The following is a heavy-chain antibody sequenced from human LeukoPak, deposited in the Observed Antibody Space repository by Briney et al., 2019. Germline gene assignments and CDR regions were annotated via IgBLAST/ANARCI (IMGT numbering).Heavy chain of an antibody. Sequence: SETLSLTCAVYGGSFSGYYWSWIRQPPGKGLEWIGEINHSGSTNYNPSLRSRVTISVDTSKNQFSLKLSSVTAADTAVYYCARGGWLIDYWGQGTLVTVSS. CDR2: INHSGST. J-gene: IGHJ4*02. CDR3: ARGGWLIDY. D-gene: IGHD6-19*01. CDR1: GGSFSGYY. V-gene: IGHV4-34*01.